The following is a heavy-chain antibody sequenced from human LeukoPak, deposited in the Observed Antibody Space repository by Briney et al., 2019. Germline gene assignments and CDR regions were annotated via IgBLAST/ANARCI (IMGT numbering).Heavy chain of an antibody. CDR3: AKDSGYDKGNHMDV. Sequence: QTGGSLRLSCAASAFTFSTYAMTWVRQAPGKGLEWVSSITGSGDGTSAADSVKGRFTISRDNSKNTLYLQMNSLRVEDTAVYYCAKDSGYDKGNHMDVWGKGTTVTVSS. D-gene: IGHD5-12*01. CDR2: ITGSGDGT. V-gene: IGHV3-23*01. CDR1: AFTFSTYA. J-gene: IGHJ6*03.